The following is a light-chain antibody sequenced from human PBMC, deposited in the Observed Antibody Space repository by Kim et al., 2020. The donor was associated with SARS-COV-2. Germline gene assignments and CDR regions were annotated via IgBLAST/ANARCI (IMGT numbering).Light chain of an antibody. V-gene: IGLV4-69*01. CDR3: QTWDTGIWV. CDR1: SGHSNYA. J-gene: IGLJ3*02. CDR2: LNSDGSH. Sequence: QLVLTQSPSASASLGTSVKLTCTLSSGHSNYAIAWHQQQPERGPRYLMKLNSDGSHTKGDGIPDRFSGSSSGAERYLTISSLQSEDKADYYCQTWDTGIWVFGGGTKLTVL.